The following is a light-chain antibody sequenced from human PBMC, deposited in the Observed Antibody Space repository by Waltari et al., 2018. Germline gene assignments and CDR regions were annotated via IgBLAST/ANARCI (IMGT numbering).Light chain of an antibody. CDR1: QSVGTS. Sequence: EIVLTQSPGTLSLSPGERATLSCRASQSVGTSVTWYPQKPGQAPRLLIYDVSSRATAIPDRFSGSGSGTDFTLTISSLEPEDFAVYYCHQRSSWPRTFGQGTKVELK. J-gene: IGKJ1*01. V-gene: IGKV3-11*01. CDR2: DVS. CDR3: HQRSSWPRT.